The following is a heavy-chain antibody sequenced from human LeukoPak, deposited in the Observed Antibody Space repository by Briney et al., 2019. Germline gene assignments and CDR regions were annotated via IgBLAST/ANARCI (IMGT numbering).Heavy chain of an antibody. J-gene: IGHJ5*02. V-gene: IGHV3-9*01. CDR3: AKDIDGSWYRGNWFDP. CDR2: ISWNSGSI. CDR1: GFTFDDYA. D-gene: IGHD6-13*01. Sequence: GGSLRLSCAASGFTFDDYAMHWVRQAPGKGLEWVSGISWNSGSIGYADSVKGRFTISRDNAKNSLYLQVNSLRAEDTALYYCAKDIDGSWYRGNWFDPWGQGTLVTVSS.